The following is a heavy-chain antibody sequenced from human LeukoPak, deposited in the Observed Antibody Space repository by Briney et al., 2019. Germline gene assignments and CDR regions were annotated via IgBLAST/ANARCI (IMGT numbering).Heavy chain of an antibody. V-gene: IGHV4-39*01. CDR2: IYYSGST. D-gene: IGHD2-2*01. Sequence: SETLSLTCTVSGGSISSSSYYWSWIRQPPGKGLEWIGSIYYSGSTYYNPSLKSRVTISVDTSKNQFSLKLSSVTAADTAVYYCARHRSKYQLLLVWFDPWGQGTLVTVSS. CDR3: ARHRSKYQLLLVWFDP. CDR1: GGSISSSSYY. J-gene: IGHJ5*02.